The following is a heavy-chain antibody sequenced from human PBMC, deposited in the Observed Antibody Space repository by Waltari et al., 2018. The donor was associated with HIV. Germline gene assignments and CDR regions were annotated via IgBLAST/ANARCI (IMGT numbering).Heavy chain of an antibody. CDR1: GFTFNAFT. Sequence: QVQLVESGGGVVQPGRSLRLSCTASGFTFNAFTIHLVRQAPGEGLEWVAVISDDGNIKFYADSVRGRFTVSRDNSNNIVYLQMDSPRGEDTAIYFCARDRLRAGFSLDLDYWGQGSLVIVSS. CDR3: ARDRLRAGFSLDLDY. J-gene: IGHJ4*02. D-gene: IGHD4-17*01. CDR2: ISDDGNIK. V-gene: IGHV3-30*16.